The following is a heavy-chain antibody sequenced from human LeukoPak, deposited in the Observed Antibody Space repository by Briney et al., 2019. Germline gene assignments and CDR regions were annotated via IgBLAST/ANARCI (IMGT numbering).Heavy chain of an antibody. V-gene: IGHV3-48*03. J-gene: IGHJ4*02. CDR2: IIGSGIK. CDR3: AREFRQTYSSGWSLDY. CDR1: RFTFSSYE. D-gene: IGHD6-19*01. Sequence: GGSLRLSCAASRFTFSSYEMNWVCHAPAKGLERVSYIIGSGIKHYEVSVNGQFTISRDNTRNKIYLQIDSLRAEDTATYYCAREFRQTYSSGWSLDYWGQGTLVTVSS.